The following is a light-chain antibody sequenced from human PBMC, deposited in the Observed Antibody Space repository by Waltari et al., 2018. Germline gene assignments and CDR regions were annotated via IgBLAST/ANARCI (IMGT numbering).Light chain of an antibody. CDR1: QTVTTTY. Sequence: CRASQTVTTTYVGWYQQKPGQAPTLLIDGASSRATGIPDRFSGSGSGTDFSLTISSLEPGDFAVYYCQQYDISPLTFGGGTKLEIK. CDR3: QQYDISPLT. V-gene: IGKV3-20*01. CDR2: GAS. J-gene: IGKJ4*01.